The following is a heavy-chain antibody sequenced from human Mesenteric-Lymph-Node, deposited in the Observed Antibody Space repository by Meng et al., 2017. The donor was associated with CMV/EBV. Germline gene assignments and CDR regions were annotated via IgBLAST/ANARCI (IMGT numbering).Heavy chain of an antibody. V-gene: IGHV1-69*02. CDR1: GGTFSSYT. D-gene: IGHD6-13*01. Sequence: QVQLVQSGAEVKKPGSSVKVSCKASGGTFSSYTISWVRQAPGQGLEWMGRIIPILGIANYAQKFQGRVTTTADKFTSTAYMELSSLRSEDTAVYYCAGGIAAAGSRWFDPWGQGTLVTVSS. J-gene: IGHJ5*02. CDR3: AGGIAAAGSRWFDP. CDR2: IIPILGIA.